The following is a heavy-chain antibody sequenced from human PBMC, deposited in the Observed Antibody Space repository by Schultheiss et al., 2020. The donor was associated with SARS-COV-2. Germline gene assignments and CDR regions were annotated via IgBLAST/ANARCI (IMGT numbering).Heavy chain of an antibody. V-gene: IGHV3-33*01. D-gene: IGHD3-3*01. J-gene: IGHJ4*02. CDR1: GFTFRNYG. CDR3: TTVRDDFWSGYPNDY. Sequence: GGSLRLSCAASGFTFRNYGMHWVRQAPGKGLEWVAVIWNDGSNKYYADSVKGRFTISRDNSKNTLYLQMNSLKTEDTAVYYCTTVRDDFWSGYPNDYWGQGTLVTVSS. CDR2: IWNDGSNK.